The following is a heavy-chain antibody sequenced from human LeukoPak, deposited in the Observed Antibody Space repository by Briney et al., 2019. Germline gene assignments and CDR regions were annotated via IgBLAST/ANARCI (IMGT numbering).Heavy chain of an antibody. J-gene: IGHJ5*02. CDR1: GYTFSSYY. Sequence: ASVKVSCKASGYTFSSYYMHWVRQAPGQGLEWMGWINPNSGGTNYAQKFQGRVTMTRDTSISTAYMELSRLRSDDTAVYYCARGGDGSSWTPYNWFDPWGQGTLVTVSS. CDR3: ARGGDGSSWTPYNWFDP. D-gene: IGHD6-13*01. CDR2: INPNSGGT. V-gene: IGHV1-2*02.